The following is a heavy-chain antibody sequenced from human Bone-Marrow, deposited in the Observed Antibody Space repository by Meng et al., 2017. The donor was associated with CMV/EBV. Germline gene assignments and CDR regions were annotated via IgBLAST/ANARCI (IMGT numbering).Heavy chain of an antibody. CDR1: GGSISSYY. CDR3: ARGSRTTVLRYSSSWTTYYYYGMAV. CDR2: IYTSGST. V-gene: IGHV4-4*07. Sequence: SETLSLTCTVSGGSISSYYWSWIRQPAGKGLEWIGRIYTSGSTNYNPSLKSRVTMSVDTSKNQFSLKLSSVTAADTAVYYCARGSRTTVLRYSSSWTTYYYYGMAVWGQGPTVTGSS. J-gene: IGHJ6*01. D-gene: IGHD6-13*01.